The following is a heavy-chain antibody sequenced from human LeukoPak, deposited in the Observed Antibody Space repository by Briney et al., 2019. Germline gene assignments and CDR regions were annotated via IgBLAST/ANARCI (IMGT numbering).Heavy chain of an antibody. CDR2: IRYDGSEK. V-gene: IGHV3-30*02. J-gene: IGHJ6*03. CDR1: GFTFSSYG. D-gene: IGHD2-2*01. Sequence: GGSLRLSCAASGFTFSSYGMHWVRQAPGKGLEWVTFIRYDGSEKYYADSVKGRFTISRDNSKNTLYLQMNSLRAEDTAVYYCAKGFYQCSSSSCPQYYYFMDVWGKGTTVTVSS. CDR3: AKGFYQCSSSSCPQYYYFMDV.